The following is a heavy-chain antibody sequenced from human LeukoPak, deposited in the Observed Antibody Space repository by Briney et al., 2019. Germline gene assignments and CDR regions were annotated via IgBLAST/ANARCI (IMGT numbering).Heavy chain of an antibody. CDR2: INPSGGST. V-gene: IGHV1-46*01. J-gene: IGHJ6*02. D-gene: IGHD6-13*01. CDR3: AREPSSSWYDYHYHGMDV. CDR1: GYTFTSFY. Sequence: PAASVTVPCKASGYTFTSFYIHWVRQAPGQGLEWMGIINPSGGSTTYAQKFQGRVTMTRDTSTSTVYTELSSLRSEDTAVYYCAREPSSSWYDYHYHGMDVWGQGTTVTVSS.